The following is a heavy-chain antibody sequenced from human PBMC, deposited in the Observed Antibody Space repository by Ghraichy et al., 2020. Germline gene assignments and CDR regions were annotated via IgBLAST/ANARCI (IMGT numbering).Heavy chain of an antibody. CDR3: AKDLWTRGVGTTGDY. V-gene: IGHV3-30*18. Sequence: LSLTCAASGFTFSSYAIHWVRQAPGKGLEWVAVISDDGSNKFYADSVKGRFTISRDNSKNTLYLQMNSLRAEDTAMYYCAKDLWTRGVGTTGDYWGQGTLVTVSS. D-gene: IGHD1-26*01. J-gene: IGHJ4*02. CDR1: GFTFSSYA. CDR2: ISDDGSNK.